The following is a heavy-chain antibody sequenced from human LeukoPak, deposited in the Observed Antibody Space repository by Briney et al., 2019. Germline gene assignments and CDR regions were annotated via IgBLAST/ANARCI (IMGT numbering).Heavy chain of an antibody. V-gene: IGHV3-7*01. Sequence: PGGSPRLSLAASGFSLSRYRMSWVRPAPWKGLDRVAIIGKDGSGNHYVDSVKGRFTISRDNAKNSLSLQMNSLRGDDTAVYYCARDLDYYATDQWGQGTLVTVSS. CDR2: IGKDGSGN. CDR3: ARDLDYYATDQ. CDR1: GFSLSRYR. D-gene: IGHD3/OR15-3a*01. J-gene: IGHJ4*02.